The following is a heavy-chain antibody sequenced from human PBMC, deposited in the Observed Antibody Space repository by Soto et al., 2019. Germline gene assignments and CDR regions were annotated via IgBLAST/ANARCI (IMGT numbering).Heavy chain of an antibody. CDR3: ARQKRYYSDSSGYPDF. V-gene: IGHV4-39*01. CDR2: IYYTGST. J-gene: IGHJ4*02. CDR1: GGSISNTSYY. Sequence: SETPSLTCTVSGGSISNTSYYWGWVRPPPGEGAECLGRIYYTGSTYSNPSLKSRVTISVDTSKTQSSLKLRSVTAADTAVYYCARQKRYYSDSSGYPDFWGQGTLVTVSS. D-gene: IGHD3-22*01.